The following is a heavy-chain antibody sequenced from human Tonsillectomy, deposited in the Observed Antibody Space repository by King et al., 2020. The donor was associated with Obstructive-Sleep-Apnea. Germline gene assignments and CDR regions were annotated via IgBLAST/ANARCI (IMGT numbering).Heavy chain of an antibody. CDR2: IYYSGST. Sequence: QLQESGPGLVKPSETLSLTCTVSGGSISSSSYYWGWIRQPPGKGLEWIGSIYYSGSTYYNPSLKSRVTISVDTSKNQFSLKLNSVTAADSAMYYCARVGPAAMEFDYWGQGTLVTVSS. CDR3: ARVGPAAMEFDY. D-gene: IGHD2-2*01. V-gene: IGHV4-39*07. J-gene: IGHJ4*02. CDR1: GGSISSSSYY.